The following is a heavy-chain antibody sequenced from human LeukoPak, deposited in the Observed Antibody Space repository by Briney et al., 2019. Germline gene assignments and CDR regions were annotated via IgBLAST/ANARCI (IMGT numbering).Heavy chain of an antibody. CDR3: ARDDTVTTCLDY. Sequence: ASVSVSCKASGYTFTGYHMHWVRQAPGQGLEWMGWINPNSGGTNYAQKFQGRVTMTRDTSISTAYMELSRLRSDDTAVYYCARDDTVTTCLDYWGQGTLVTVSS. CDR1: GYTFTGYH. CDR2: INPNSGGT. D-gene: IGHD4-17*01. V-gene: IGHV1-2*02. J-gene: IGHJ4*02.